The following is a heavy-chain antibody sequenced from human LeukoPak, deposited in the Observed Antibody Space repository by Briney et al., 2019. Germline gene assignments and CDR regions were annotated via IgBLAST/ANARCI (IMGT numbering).Heavy chain of an antibody. CDR1: GDSVSRSDSY. D-gene: IGHD3-22*01. CDR2: IYYSGRT. Sequence: SETLSLTCSVSGDSVSRSDSYWDWIRQPPGKGLEWIGTIYYSGRTYYSPSLKSRVTMSVDPSNNQFSLNLRSVTAADTAVYYCARRRYCDGSAYLEWGQGTLLSVSS. V-gene: IGHV4-39*01. J-gene: IGHJ1*01. CDR3: ARRRYCDGSAYLE.